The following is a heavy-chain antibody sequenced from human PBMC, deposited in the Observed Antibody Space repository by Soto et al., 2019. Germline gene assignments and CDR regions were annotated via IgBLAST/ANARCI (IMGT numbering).Heavy chain of an antibody. V-gene: IGHV1-69*12. CDR2: IIPIFGTA. Sequence: QVQLVQSGAEVKKPGSSVKVSCKASGGTFSSYAISWVRQAPGQGLEWMGGIIPIFGTANYAQKFQGRVTITADESTSTAYMELSSLRSEDTAVYSCARLPDYYGSGSSYNWFDPWGQGTLVTVSS. J-gene: IGHJ5*02. D-gene: IGHD3-10*01. CDR3: ARLPDYYGSGSSYNWFDP. CDR1: GGTFSSYA.